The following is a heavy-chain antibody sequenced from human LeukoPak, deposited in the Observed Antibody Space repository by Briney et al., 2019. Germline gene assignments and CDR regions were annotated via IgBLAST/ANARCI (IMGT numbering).Heavy chain of an antibody. CDR1: GFTFTSYT. D-gene: IGHD3-22*01. V-gene: IGHV3-48*01. J-gene: IGHJ4*02. CDR3: TRGFIWGYYPQAFDY. Sequence: GGSLRLSCAASGFTFTSYTMNWVRQAPGKGLEWVSYITSSSSTIYYADSVKGRFTMSRDNAENSLYLQMNSLRAEDTAVYYCTRGFIWGYYPQAFDYWGQGTLVTVSS. CDR2: ITSSSSTI.